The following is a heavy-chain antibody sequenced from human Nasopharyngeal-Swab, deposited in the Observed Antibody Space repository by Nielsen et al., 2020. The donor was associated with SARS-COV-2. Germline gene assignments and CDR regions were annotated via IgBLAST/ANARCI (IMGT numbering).Heavy chain of an antibody. Sequence: SCAASGFTFSSYGMHWVRQAPGKGLEWVAVISYDGSNKYYADSVKGRFTISRDNSKNTLYLQMNSLRAEDTAVYYCAKDPSLIAGYSSGWRFDYWGQGTLVTVSS. CDR1: GFTFSSYG. CDR3: AKDPSLIAGYSSGWRFDY. J-gene: IGHJ4*02. CDR2: ISYDGSNK. D-gene: IGHD6-19*01. V-gene: IGHV3-30*18.